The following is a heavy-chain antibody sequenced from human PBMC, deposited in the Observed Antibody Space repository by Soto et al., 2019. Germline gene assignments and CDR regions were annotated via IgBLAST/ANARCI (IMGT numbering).Heavy chain of an antibody. J-gene: IGHJ6*02. Sequence: PVGSLRLSCVASGFTFGVHYMSWIRQAPGKGLEWISYISDSGTTINYASSVTGRFTISRDNAKNSLYLQMDSLRAEDTAVYYCARDRQPSTYVGLNVWGQGTTVTVSS. CDR2: ISDSGTTI. V-gene: IGHV3-11*01. CDR1: GFTFGVHY. D-gene: IGHD3-16*01. CDR3: ARDRQPSTYVGLNV.